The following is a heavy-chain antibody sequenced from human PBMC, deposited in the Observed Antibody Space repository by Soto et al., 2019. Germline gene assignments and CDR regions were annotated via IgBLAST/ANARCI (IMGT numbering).Heavy chain of an antibody. J-gene: IGHJ4*02. CDR2: IYPGDSDT. CDR3: ARLIGGYYRSYYFDY. V-gene: IGHV5-51*01. Sequence: GESLKISCKGSGYSFTSYWIGWVRQMPGKGLEWTGIIYPGDSDTRYSPSFQGQVTISADKSISTAYLQWSSLKASDTAMYYCARLIGGYYRSYYFDYWGQGTLVTVSS. D-gene: IGHD3-3*01. CDR1: GYSFTSYW.